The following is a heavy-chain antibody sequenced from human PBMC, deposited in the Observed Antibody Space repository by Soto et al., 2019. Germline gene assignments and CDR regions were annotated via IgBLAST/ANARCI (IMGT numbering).Heavy chain of an antibody. V-gene: IGHV3-66*04. CDR3: ARHGYSYGGGYFDY. CDR2: IYSGGSA. J-gene: IGHJ4*02. Sequence: EVQLVESGGGLVQPGGSLRLSCAASGFTVSSNYMSWVRQAPGKGLEWVSVIYSGGSAYYADSVKGRFTISRDNSKNTLYLQMNSLRAEETAVYYCARHGYSYGGGYFDYWGQGSLVIVSS. D-gene: IGHD5-18*01. CDR1: GFTVSSNY.